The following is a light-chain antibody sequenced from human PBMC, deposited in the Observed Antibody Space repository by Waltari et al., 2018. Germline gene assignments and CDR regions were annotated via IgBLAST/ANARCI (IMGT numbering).Light chain of an antibody. J-gene: IGKJ1*01. CDR2: AAS. CDR3: QQSDSTPWT. Sequence: DLQMTQSPSSLSASVGHRVTITCQASQSISIYLNWYQQTPGKAPNLLSYAASSLQSGVPSRFSGSGSGTDFTLTITSLQPEDFATYYCQQSDSTPWTFGQGTKVEIK. V-gene: IGKV1-39*01. CDR1: QSISIY.